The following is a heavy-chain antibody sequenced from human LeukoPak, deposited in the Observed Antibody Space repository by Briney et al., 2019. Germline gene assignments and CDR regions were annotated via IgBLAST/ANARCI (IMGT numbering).Heavy chain of an antibody. D-gene: IGHD2/OR15-2a*01. CDR3: ARSSNRASDL. CDR1: GFTFSSYG. CDR2: ISGSGGST. J-gene: IGHJ4*02. Sequence: GGSLRLSCAASGFTFSSYGMSWVRQAPGKGLEWVSAISGSGGSTYYADSVKGRFTISRDNAKTSLYLQMNSLRAEDTALYYCARSSNRASDLWGQGTLVTVSS. V-gene: IGHV3-23*01.